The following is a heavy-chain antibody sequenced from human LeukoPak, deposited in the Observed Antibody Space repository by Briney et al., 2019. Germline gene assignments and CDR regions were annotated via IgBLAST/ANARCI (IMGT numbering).Heavy chain of an antibody. CDR1: GFTFSSYW. CDR2: IKKDGSEK. Sequence: PGGSLRLSCAASGFTFSSYWMSWVRQAPGKGLEWVANIKKDGSEKYYVDSVKGRFTISRDNAKNSLYVHMNSLRAEDTAVYYCARDQARYGSGSYYNHAWGFDYWGQGTLVTVSS. J-gene: IGHJ4*02. CDR3: ARDQARYGSGSYYNHAWGFDY. V-gene: IGHV3-7*01. D-gene: IGHD3-10*01.